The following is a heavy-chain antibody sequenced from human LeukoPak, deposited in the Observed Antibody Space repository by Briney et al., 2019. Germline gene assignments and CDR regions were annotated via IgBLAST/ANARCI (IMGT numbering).Heavy chain of an antibody. Sequence: SQTLSLTCAVSGGSISSGGYSWSWIRQPPGKGLEWIGYIYHSGSTYYNPSLKSRVTISVDRSKNQFSLKLSSVTAADTAVYYCARGYCSSTSCYANWFDPWGQGTLVTVSS. J-gene: IGHJ5*02. CDR3: ARGYCSSTSCYANWFDP. CDR2: IYHSGST. V-gene: IGHV4-30-2*01. D-gene: IGHD2-2*01. CDR1: GGSISSGGYS.